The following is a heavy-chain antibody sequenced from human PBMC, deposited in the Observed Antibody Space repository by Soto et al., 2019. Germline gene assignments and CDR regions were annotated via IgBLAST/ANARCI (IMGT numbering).Heavy chain of an antibody. D-gene: IGHD1-26*01. CDR2: VYPSGQT. CDR3: ERASAEKWSHEAY. J-gene: IGHJ4*02. V-gene: IGHV4-4*07. Sequence: SETLSLTCSVSGDSISSYSWNWIRQTAGRGLDLIGLVYPSGQTQYSSSFATRVTVSEDMSASKLCLDLRSVTAAHTDVYYCERASAEKWSHEAYWGQRNQVTVSS. CDR1: GDSISSYS.